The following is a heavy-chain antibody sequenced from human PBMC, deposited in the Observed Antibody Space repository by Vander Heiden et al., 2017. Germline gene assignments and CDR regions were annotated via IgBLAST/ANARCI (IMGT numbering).Heavy chain of an antibody. CDR2: IYGNDDK. J-gene: IGHJ4*02. CDR3: AHRQVSSFDY. CDR1: GFSLITGGVA. V-gene: IGHV2-5*01. Sequence: QITLKESGPTLVKPTQTLTLPCTFSGFSLITGGVAVGWIRQPPGKALEWLALIYGNDDKRYSPSLKSRLTITKDTSKNQVVLSMTNMDPVDTATYYCAHRQVSSFDYWGQGALVTVSS. D-gene: IGHD6-6*01.